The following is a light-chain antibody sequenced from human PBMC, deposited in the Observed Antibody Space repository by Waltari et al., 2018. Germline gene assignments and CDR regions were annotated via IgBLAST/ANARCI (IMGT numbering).Light chain of an antibody. Sequence: DIVMTQSPDSLAVSLGERATINCKSSQSVLHSSSNKNHLTWYQQNPGQPPNLRIYWASTRESGVPARLSRGGSGTDFTLTISSLQAEDVAVYYCQQSYSTPYTFGQGTKLEIK. J-gene: IGKJ2*01. CDR3: QQSYSTPYT. CDR2: WAS. CDR1: QSVLHSSSNKNH. V-gene: IGKV4-1*01.